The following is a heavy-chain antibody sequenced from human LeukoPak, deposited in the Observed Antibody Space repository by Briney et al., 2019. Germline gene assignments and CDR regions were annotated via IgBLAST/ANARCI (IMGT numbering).Heavy chain of an antibody. CDR2: INTNTGNP. J-gene: IGHJ4*02. CDR3: ARDPTRGYSGYYVDY. CDR1: GYTFTSYA. D-gene: IGHD5-12*01. V-gene: IGHV7-4-1*02. Sequence: GASVKVSCKASGYTFTSYAMNWVRQAPGQGLEWTGWINTNTGNPTYAQGFTGRFVFSLDTSVSTAYLQISSLKAEDTAVYYCARDPTRGYSGYYVDYWGQGTLVTVSS.